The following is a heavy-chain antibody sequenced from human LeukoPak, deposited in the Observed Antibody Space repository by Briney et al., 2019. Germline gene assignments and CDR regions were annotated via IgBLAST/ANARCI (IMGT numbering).Heavy chain of an antibody. J-gene: IGHJ4*02. CDR2: IGSSSSYI. CDR3: ARRYSGSHDY. V-gene: IGHV3-21*01. D-gene: IGHD1-26*01. CDR1: GFTFSSYS. Sequence: GGSLRLSCAASGFTFSSYSMNWVRQAPGKGLEWVSSIGSSSSYIYYADSVKGRFTISRDNAKNSLYLQMNSLRAEDTAVYYCARRYSGSHDYWGQGTLVTVSS.